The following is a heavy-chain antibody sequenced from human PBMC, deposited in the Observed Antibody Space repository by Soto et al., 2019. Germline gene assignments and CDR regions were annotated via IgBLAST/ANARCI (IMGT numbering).Heavy chain of an antibody. Sequence: SETLSLTCTVSGGSISDYYWSWIRQPPGKGLEWIGFILYTGYTNYNPSLERRITISIDSSRNQFSLRLSSVTAADTAEYYCARERGAWIREFLPHGGFDPWSQGTMVTVSS. J-gene: IGHJ5*02. D-gene: IGHD3-10*01. CDR2: ILYTGYT. V-gene: IGHV4-59*01. CDR1: GGSISDYY. CDR3: ARERGAWIREFLPHGGFDP.